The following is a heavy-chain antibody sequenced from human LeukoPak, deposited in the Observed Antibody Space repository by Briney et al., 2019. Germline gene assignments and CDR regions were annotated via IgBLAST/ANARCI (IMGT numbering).Heavy chain of an antibody. J-gene: IGHJ4*02. CDR1: GYSFTSYW. V-gene: IGHV5-10-1*01. CDR2: IDPSDSYT. CDR3: ARRDRYSWYSFDY. Sequence: GESLRISCKGSGYSFTSYWITWVRQMPGKGLEWRGRIDPSDSYTNYSPSFQGHVTISVDKSISTAYLQWSSLKASDTAMYYCARRDRYSWYSFDYWGQGTLVTVSS. D-gene: IGHD6-13*01.